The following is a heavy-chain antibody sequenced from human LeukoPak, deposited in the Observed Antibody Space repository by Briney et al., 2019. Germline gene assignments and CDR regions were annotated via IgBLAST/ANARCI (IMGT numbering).Heavy chain of an antibody. D-gene: IGHD3-22*01. CDR1: GGSISSYY. CDR3: ARGYYDSSGTLDY. J-gene: IGHJ4*02. CDR2: IYYSGST. Sequence: SETLSLTCTVSGGSISSYYWSWIRQPPGKGLEWIGYIYYSGSTNYNPSLKSRVTISVDTSKNQFSLKLSSVTAADTAVYYCARGYYDSSGTLDYWGQGTLVTVSS. V-gene: IGHV4-59*01.